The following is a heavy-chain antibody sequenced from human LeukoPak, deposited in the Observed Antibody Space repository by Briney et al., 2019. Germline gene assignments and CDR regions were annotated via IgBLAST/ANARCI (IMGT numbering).Heavy chain of an antibody. CDR2: VSGSGGIT. CDR1: GFTFSNFA. Sequence: GGSLRLSCAASGFTFSNFAMSWVRQAPGKGLEWVSGVSGSGGITYYTDSVKGRFTISRENSKNTVYLQMNSLRADDTAVYYCAKDAAGPEYWGQGTLVTVSS. J-gene: IGHJ4*02. CDR3: AKDAAGPEY. D-gene: IGHD6-13*01. V-gene: IGHV3-23*01.